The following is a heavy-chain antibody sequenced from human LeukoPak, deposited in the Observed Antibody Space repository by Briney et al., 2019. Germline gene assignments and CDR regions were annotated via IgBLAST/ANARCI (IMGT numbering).Heavy chain of an antibody. V-gene: IGHV1-18*01. CDR2: ISAYNGNT. D-gene: IGHD3-16*01. Sequence: ASVKVSCKASGYTFTSYGISWVRQAPGQGLEWMGWISAYNGNTNYAQKLQGRVTMTTDTSTSTAYMELRSLRSDDTAVYYCARHSYVWGGPDAFDIWGQGTMVTVSS. J-gene: IGHJ3*02. CDR3: ARHSYVWGGPDAFDI. CDR1: GYTFTSYG.